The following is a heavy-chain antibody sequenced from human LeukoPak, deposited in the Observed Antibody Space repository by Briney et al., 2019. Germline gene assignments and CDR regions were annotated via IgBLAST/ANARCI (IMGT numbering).Heavy chain of an antibody. CDR1: GFTFSSYS. V-gene: IGHV3-21*01. CDR2: ISSSSSYI. J-gene: IGHJ4*02. Sequence: GGSLRLSCAASGFTFSSYSMNWVRQAPGKGLEWVSSISSSSSYIYYADSVKGRFTISRDNAKNSLYLQMNSLRAEDTAVYYCARDSHKLYSSSPDFDYWGQGTLVTVSS. D-gene: IGHD6-13*01. CDR3: ARDSHKLYSSSPDFDY.